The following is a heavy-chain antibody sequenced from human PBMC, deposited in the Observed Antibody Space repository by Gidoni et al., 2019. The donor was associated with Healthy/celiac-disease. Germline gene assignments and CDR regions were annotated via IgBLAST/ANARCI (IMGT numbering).Heavy chain of an antibody. D-gene: IGHD3-9*01. Sequence: QVQLQESGPGLVKPSETLSLTCTVSGGSISSYHWSWLRQPPGKGLEWIGYIYYSGSTNYNPSLKSRVTISVDTSKNQFSLKLSSVTAADTAVYYCARHGGKGGELRYFDWLLSASFYGMDVWGQGTTVTVSS. CDR1: GGSISSYH. CDR3: ARHGGKGGELRYFDWLLSASFYGMDV. CDR2: IYYSGST. V-gene: IGHV4-59*08. J-gene: IGHJ6*02.